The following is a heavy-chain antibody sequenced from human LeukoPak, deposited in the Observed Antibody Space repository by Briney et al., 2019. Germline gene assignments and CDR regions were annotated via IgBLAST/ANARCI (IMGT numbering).Heavy chain of an antibody. J-gene: IGHJ3*02. CDR1: GYTFTGYY. V-gene: IGHV1-2*02. D-gene: IGHD6-19*01. Sequence: GASVKVSCKASGYTFTGYYMHWVRQAPGQGLEWMGWINPNSGGTNYAQKLQGRVTMTRDTSISTVNMELSRLKSDDTAVYYCARVPSIAVDPAFDIWGQGTMVTVSS. CDR3: ARVPSIAVDPAFDI. CDR2: INPNSGGT.